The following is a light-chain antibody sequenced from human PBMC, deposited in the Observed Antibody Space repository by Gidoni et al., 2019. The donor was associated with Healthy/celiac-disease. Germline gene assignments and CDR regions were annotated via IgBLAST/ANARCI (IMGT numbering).Light chain of an antibody. CDR1: SSNIGAGSD. CDR3: QSYDSSLSGYV. J-gene: IGLJ1*01. CDR2: GNS. Sequence: QSVLTQPPSVSGAPGQRVPISCTGSSSNIGAGSDVHWYQQLPGTAPKLLIYGNSNRPSGVPDRLSGSKSGTSASLAITGLQAEDEADYYCQSYDSSLSGYVFGTGTKVTVL. V-gene: IGLV1-40*01.